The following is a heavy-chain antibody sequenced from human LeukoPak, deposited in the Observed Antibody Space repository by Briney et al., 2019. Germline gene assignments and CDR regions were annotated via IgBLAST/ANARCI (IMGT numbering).Heavy chain of an antibody. V-gene: IGHV4-31*03. CDR3: AREKRDTMIVDDAFDF. CDR2: IYYSGST. Sequence: SETLSLTCTVSGGSISSGGYYWSWIRQHPGKGPEWIGYIYYSGSTYYNPSLKSRVTISVDTSKNQFSLKLSSVTAADTAVYYCAREKRDTMIVDDAFDFWGQGTMVTVSS. CDR1: GGSISSGGYY. J-gene: IGHJ3*01. D-gene: IGHD3-22*01.